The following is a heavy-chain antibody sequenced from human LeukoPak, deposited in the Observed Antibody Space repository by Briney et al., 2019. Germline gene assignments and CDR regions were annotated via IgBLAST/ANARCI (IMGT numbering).Heavy chain of an antibody. D-gene: IGHD2-15*01. CDR3: ARERAQYCSGGSCNNWFDP. V-gene: IGHV3-66*01. CDR1: GFTVSSNY. CDR2: IYSGGST. Sequence: GGSLRLSCAASGFTVSSNYMSWVRQAPGKGLEWVSVIYSGGSTYYADSVKGRFTISRDNSKNTLYLQMNSLRAEDTAVYYCARERAQYCSGGSCNNWFDPWGQGTLVTVSS. J-gene: IGHJ5*02.